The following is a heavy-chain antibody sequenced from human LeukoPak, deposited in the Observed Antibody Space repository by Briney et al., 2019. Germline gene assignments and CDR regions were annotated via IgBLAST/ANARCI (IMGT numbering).Heavy chain of an antibody. CDR3: ARGRPRRYYDSSGPLLGAFDI. J-gene: IGHJ3*02. V-gene: IGHV4-30-4*08. CDR1: GGSISSGDYY. CDR2: INHSGST. Sequence: SQTLSLTCTVSGGSISSGDYYWSWIRQPPGKGLEWIGEINHSGSTNYNPSLKSRVTISVDTSKNQFSLKLSSVTAADTAVYYCARGRPRRYYDSSGPLLGAFDIWGQGTMVTVSS. D-gene: IGHD3-22*01.